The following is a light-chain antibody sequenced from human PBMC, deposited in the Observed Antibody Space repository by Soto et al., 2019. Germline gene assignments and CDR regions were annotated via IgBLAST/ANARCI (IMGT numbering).Light chain of an antibody. CDR1: QSLGSN. CDR2: GAS. J-gene: IGKJ5*01. CDR3: QQRSNWPPIT. V-gene: IGKV3-11*01. Sequence: EIVLTQSPATLSLSPGERATLSCRASQSLGSNLAWYQQKPGQAPRLLIYGASNRATGIPARFSGSGSGTDFTLTISSLEPEDFAVYYCQQRSNWPPITFGQGTRLEIK.